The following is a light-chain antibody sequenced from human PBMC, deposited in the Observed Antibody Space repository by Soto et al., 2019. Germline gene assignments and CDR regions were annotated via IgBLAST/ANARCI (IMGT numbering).Light chain of an antibody. V-gene: IGKV1-5*03. J-gene: IGKJ1*01. CDR3: QQNNSYST. CDR2: KAS. CDR1: QSISSW. Sequence: DIQMTQSPSTLSASVGDRVTITCRASQSISSWLAWYQQKPGKAPKLLIYKASSLESGVPSRFSGSGSGTGFTLTISSLQPDDIATYYSQQNNSYSTFVQGTKVEIK.